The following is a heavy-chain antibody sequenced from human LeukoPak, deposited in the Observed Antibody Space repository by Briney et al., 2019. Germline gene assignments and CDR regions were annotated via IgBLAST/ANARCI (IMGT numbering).Heavy chain of an antibody. CDR2: INHSGST. D-gene: IGHD6-19*01. CDR1: GESFSGYY. J-gene: IGHJ5*02. V-gene: IGHV4-34*01. CDR3: ATRLGHNWFDP. Sequence: SETLSLTCAVYGESFSGYYWSWIRQPPGKGLEWIGEINHSGSTNYNPSLKSRVTISVDTSKNQFSLKLSSVTAADTAVYYCATRLGHNWFDPWGQGTLVTVSS.